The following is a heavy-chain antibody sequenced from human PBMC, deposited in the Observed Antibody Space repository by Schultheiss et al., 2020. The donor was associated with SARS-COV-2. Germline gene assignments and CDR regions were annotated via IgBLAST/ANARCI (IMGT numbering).Heavy chain of an antibody. CDR2: IKQDGSEK. V-gene: IGHV3-7*03. D-gene: IGHD2/OR15-2a*01. CDR3: ARAILPAPFDA. CDR1: GFTFSSYV. J-gene: IGHJ4*02. Sequence: GESLKISCSASGFTFSSYVMHWVRQAPGKGLEWVANIKQDGSEKYYVDSVRGRFTISRDNAKNTLYLQMNSLRAEDTAVYYCARAILPAPFDAWGQGTLVTVSS.